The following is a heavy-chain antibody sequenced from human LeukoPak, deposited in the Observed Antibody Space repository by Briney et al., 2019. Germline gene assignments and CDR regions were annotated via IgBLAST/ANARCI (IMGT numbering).Heavy chain of an antibody. Sequence: GGSLRLSCAASGFTFSSYGMSWVRQAPGKGLEWVSAISGSGGSTYYADSVKGRFTISRDNSKDTLYLQMNSLRAEDTAVYYCAKNGDRGAYCSGGSCYPYYYYYMDVWGKGTTVTISS. CDR1: GFTFSSYG. D-gene: IGHD2-15*01. CDR3: AKNGDRGAYCSGGSCYPYYYYYMDV. V-gene: IGHV3-23*01. J-gene: IGHJ6*03. CDR2: ISGSGGST.